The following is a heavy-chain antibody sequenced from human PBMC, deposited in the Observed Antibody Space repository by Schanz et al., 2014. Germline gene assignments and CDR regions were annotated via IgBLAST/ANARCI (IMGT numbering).Heavy chain of an antibody. CDR3: ARENTAVAGMPRLMDV. Sequence: QVLLVQSGAEVKKPGASVKVSCKASGYRFIGYYVHWVRQAPGQGLEWMGRVSPYSGAANYAQMFQGRVTMTTDTSISTAYMELSRLTSDDTAVCFCARENTAVAGMPRLMDVWGQGTTVTVTS. D-gene: IGHD6-19*01. CDR2: VSPYSGAA. V-gene: IGHV1-2*06. J-gene: IGHJ6*02. CDR1: GYRFIGYY.